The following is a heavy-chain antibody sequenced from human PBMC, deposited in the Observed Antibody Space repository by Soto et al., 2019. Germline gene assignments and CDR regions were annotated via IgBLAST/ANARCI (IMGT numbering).Heavy chain of an antibody. CDR2: ISGSGATK. CDR1: GFTFSSHS. Sequence: GGSLRLSCAASGFTFSSHSINWVRQAPGKGLEWVSYISGSGATKYYADSVKGRFTISRDNARNSLYLQMSSLSDEDTAVYYCARAIRGFSYVVDYWGQGTLVTVS. J-gene: IGHJ4*02. V-gene: IGHV3-48*02. CDR3: ARAIRGFSYVVDY. D-gene: IGHD5-18*01.